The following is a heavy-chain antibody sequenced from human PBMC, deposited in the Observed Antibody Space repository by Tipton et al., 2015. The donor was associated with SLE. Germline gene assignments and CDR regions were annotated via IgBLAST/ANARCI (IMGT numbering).Heavy chain of an antibody. CDR1: GITFSSYA. CDR2: IYSGGST. CDR3: AKDSAVTTPLYYYGMDV. J-gene: IGHJ6*02. D-gene: IGHD4-17*01. V-gene: IGHV3-23*03. Sequence: SLRLSCAASGITFSSYAMSWVRQAPGKGLEWVSVIYSGGSTYYADSVKGRFTISRDNSKNTLYLQMNSLRAEDTALYYCAKDSAVTTPLYYYGMDVWGQGTTVTVSS.